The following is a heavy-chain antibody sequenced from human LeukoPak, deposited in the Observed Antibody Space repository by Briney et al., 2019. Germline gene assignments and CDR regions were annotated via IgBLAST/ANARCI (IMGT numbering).Heavy chain of an antibody. CDR1: GGTFSSYA. V-gene: IGHV1-69*04. Sequence: GASVKVSCKASGGTFSSYAISWVRQAPGHGLEWIGRIIPVLGRPNYAQTFQGRVTITADKSTSTAFMELSSLASDDTAIYYCAISSTYTHNWPPSGVLDYWGQGTLVTVSS. CDR2: IIPVLGRP. CDR3: AISSTYTHNWPPSGVLDY. D-gene: IGHD1-1*01. J-gene: IGHJ4*02.